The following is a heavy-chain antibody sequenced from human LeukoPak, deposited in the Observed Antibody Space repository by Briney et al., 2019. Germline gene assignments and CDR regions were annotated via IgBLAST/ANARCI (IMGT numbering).Heavy chain of an antibody. CDR1: GGSVNNYY. CDR3: ARVWGSIAVAGTPVPFDY. D-gene: IGHD6-19*01. Sequence: SETLSLTCTVSGGSVNNYYWNWIRQSPGKGLEWIGYIHSTGSSNSNPSLKSRVTISVDTSKNQFSLKLSSVTAADTAVYYCARVWGSIAVAGTPVPFDYWGQGTLVTVSS. J-gene: IGHJ4*02. CDR2: IHSTGSS. V-gene: IGHV4-59*08.